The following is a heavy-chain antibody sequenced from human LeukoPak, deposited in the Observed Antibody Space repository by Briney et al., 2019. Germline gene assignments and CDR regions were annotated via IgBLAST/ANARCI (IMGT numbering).Heavy chain of an antibody. CDR3: APSVRSGGSYYFDY. CDR2: INPSDGST. Sequence: ASVKVSCKASGDSLTKYYIHCVRQAPGQGLEWMGIINPSDGSTTYTQTFQGRVTMTTDTSTSTVNMELSSLRSEDTAVYYCAPSVRSGGSYYFDYWGQGTLVTVSS. CDR1: GDSLTKYY. J-gene: IGHJ4*02. D-gene: IGHD2-15*01. V-gene: IGHV1-46*01.